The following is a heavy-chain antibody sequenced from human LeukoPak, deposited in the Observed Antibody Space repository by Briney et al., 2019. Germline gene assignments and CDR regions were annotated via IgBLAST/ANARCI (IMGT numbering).Heavy chain of an antibody. D-gene: IGHD3-16*01. J-gene: IGHJ5*02. CDR2: IYYSGST. CDR1: GYSISSGYY. CDR3: ARKSSPYDYVRGFDP. V-gene: IGHV4-38-2*02. Sequence: PSETLSLTCTVSGYSISSGYYWGWIRQPPGKGLEWIGSIYYSGSTYYNPSLKSRVTISVDTSKNQFSLKLSSVTAADTAVYYCARKSSPYDYVRGFDPWGQGTLVTVSS.